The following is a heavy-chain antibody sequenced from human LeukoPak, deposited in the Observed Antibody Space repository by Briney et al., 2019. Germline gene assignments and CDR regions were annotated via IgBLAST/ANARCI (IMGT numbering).Heavy chain of an antibody. D-gene: IGHD4-17*01. CDR2: IYSGGST. CDR1: GFTVSSNY. V-gene: IGHV3-53*01. CDR3: ARESRNGDYAFDY. J-gene: IGHJ4*02. Sequence: PGGSLRLSCAASGFTVSSNYMSWVRQAPGKGLEWVSVIYSGGSTYYADSVKGRFTISRDNSKNTLYLQMNSLRPEDTAVYYCARESRNGDYAFDYWGQGTLVTVSS.